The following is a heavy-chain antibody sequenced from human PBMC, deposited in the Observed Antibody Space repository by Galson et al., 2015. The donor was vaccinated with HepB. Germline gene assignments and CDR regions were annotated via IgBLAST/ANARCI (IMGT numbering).Heavy chain of an antibody. CDR2: MSGSGGST. CDR1: GFTFSRYA. Sequence: SLRLSCAASGFTFSRYAMSWVRQAPGKGLEWVAAMSGSGGSTYYADSVKGRFTISRDNSKNMLYLQMNSLRDEETAVYYCAKYSSGWYELAHFDSWGQGTLVTV. CDR3: AKYSSGWYELAHFDS. J-gene: IGHJ4*02. V-gene: IGHV3-23*01. D-gene: IGHD6-19*01.